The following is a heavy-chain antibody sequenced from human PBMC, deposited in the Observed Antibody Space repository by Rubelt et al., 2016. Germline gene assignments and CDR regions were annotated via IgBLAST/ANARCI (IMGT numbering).Heavy chain of an antibody. CDR1: GGSISSGGYY. V-gene: IGHV4-39*01. CDR3: ARLLRSYWYFDL. Sequence: QVQLQESGPGLVKPSQTLSLTCTVSGGSISSGGYYWSWIRQHPGKGLEWIGSIYYSGSTYYNPSLKSRVTISVDTSKNQFALRLSSLTAEDTAGHYCARLLRSYWYFDLWGRGTLVTVSS. CDR2: IYYSGST. J-gene: IGHJ2*01.